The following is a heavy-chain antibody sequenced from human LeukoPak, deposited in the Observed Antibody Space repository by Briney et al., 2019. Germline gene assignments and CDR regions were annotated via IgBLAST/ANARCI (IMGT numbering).Heavy chain of an antibody. D-gene: IGHD2-2*01. CDR3: AKGGSTSTYYYYGMDV. CDR1: GFTFSSYA. V-gene: IGHV3-23*01. Sequence: PGGSLRLSCAASGFTFSSYAMSWVRQAPGMGLEWVSAISGSAGSTYYADSVKGRFTISRDNSKNTLYLQMNSLRAEDTAVYYCAKGGSTSTYYYYGMDVWGQGTTVTVSS. CDR2: ISGSAGST. J-gene: IGHJ6*02.